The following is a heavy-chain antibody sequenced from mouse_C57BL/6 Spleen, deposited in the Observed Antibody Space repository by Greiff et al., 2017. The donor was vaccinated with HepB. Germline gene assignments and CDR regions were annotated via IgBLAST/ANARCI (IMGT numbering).Heavy chain of an antibody. D-gene: IGHD2-4*01. CDR2: ISSGSSTI. CDR1: GFTFSDYG. Sequence: EVKLMESGGGLVKPGGSLKLSCAASGFTFSDYGMHWVRQAPEKGLEWVAYISSGSSTIYYADTVKGRFTISRDNAKNTLFLQMTSLRSEDTAMYYCANEFDYDSFAYWGQGTLVTVSA. CDR3: ANEFDYDSFAY. V-gene: IGHV5-17*01. J-gene: IGHJ3*01.